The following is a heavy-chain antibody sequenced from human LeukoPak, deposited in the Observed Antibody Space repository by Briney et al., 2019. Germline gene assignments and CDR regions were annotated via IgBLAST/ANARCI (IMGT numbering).Heavy chain of an antibody. J-gene: IGHJ3*02. V-gene: IGHV4-4*07. Sequence: SETLSLTCTVSVGSISSYYWSWIRQPAGKGLEWIGHIYTSGSTKYNPSLKGRVNMSVDTHKTQLSLNLRSVTAADTAVYYCARDHEDIVATIWGEGLNIWGQGTVVTVSS. D-gene: IGHD5-12*01. CDR1: VGSISSYY. CDR3: ARDHEDIVATIWGEGLNI. CDR2: IYTSGST.